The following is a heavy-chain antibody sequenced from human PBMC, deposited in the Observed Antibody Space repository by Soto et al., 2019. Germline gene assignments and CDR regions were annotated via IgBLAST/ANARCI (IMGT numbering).Heavy chain of an antibody. CDR1: GFTFSSYW. D-gene: IGHD5-18*01. J-gene: IGHJ6*02. CDR3: AIAGVDTAMLPSYYYYGMDV. V-gene: IGHV3-74*01. Sequence: PGGSLRLSCAASGFTFSSYWMHWVRQAPGKGLVWVSRINSDGSSTSYADSVKGRFTISRDNAKNTLYLQMNSLRAEDTAVYYCAIAGVDTAMLPSYYYYGMDVWGQGTTVTVSS. CDR2: INSDGSST.